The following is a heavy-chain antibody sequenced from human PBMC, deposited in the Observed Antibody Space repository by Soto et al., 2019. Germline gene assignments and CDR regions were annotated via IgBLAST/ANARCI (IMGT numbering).Heavy chain of an antibody. V-gene: IGHV3-30*18. D-gene: IGHD6-6*01. CDR1: GFTFSYYD. CDR3: AKDGREFSGSSSVEF. Sequence: QVQLVESGGGVVQPGRSLRLSCAASGFTFSYYDMHWVRQAPGKGLEWVALISYDGSNKYYADLVKGRVTISRDNSKNTLDLQMNSLRAEDTAVYYCAKDGREFSGSSSVEFWGQGTLVTVSS. CDR2: ISYDGSNK. J-gene: IGHJ4*02.